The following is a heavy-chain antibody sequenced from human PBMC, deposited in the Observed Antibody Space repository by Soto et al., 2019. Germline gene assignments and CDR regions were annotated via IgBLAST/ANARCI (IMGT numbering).Heavy chain of an antibody. CDR3: AKEGSGVRGIIVSLIYDY. J-gene: IGHJ4*02. D-gene: IGHD3-10*01. CDR2: ISGTGGGT. Sequence: EVQMLESGGGLVQPGGSLRLSCAATGFTFRKYAMSWVRQAPGKGLEWVSTISGTGGGTYYADAVKGRFAISRDNSKGTVDLQMNSQRVEDTATYYCAKEGSGVRGIIVSLIYDYWGQGVLVAVSS. V-gene: IGHV3-23*01. CDR1: GFTFRKYA.